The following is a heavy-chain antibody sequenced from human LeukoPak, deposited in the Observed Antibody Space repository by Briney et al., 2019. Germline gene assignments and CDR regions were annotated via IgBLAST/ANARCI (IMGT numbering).Heavy chain of an antibody. CDR1: GGSFSGYY. CDR2: INHSGST. V-gene: IGHV4-34*01. Sequence: PSETLSLTCAVYGGSFSGYYWSWIRQPPGKGLEWIGEINHSGSTNYNPSLESRVTISVGTSKNQFSLKLSSVTAADTAVYYCARGLYEEGLWFGELYYWSDPWGQGTLVTVSS. J-gene: IGHJ5*02. CDR3: ARGLYEEGLWFGELYYWSDP. D-gene: IGHD3-10*01.